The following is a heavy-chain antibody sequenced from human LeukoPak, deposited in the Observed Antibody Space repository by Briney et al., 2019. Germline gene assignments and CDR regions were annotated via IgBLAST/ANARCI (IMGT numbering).Heavy chain of an antibody. J-gene: IGHJ4*02. D-gene: IGHD1-26*01. CDR2: INSISQTI. CDR1: GFTFSACA. Sequence: GGSLRLSCVASGFTFSACAMNWVRQAAGGGLEWVSYINSISQTIYYADSVKGRFTISRDNAKNSLYLQMNSLRDEDTAVYYCARDHDAPGSFYDYWGQGTLVTVSS. CDR3: ARDHDAPGSFYDY. V-gene: IGHV3-48*02.